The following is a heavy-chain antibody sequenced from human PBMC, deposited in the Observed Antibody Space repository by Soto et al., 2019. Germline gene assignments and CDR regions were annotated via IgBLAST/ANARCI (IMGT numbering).Heavy chain of an antibody. Sequence: SETLSLTCAVSGGSISSSNWWSWVRQPPGKGLEWIGEIYHSGSTNYNPSLKSRVTISVDKSKNQFSLKLSSVTAADTAVYYCARVAHASHYYGSGSYPEAVNWGQGTLVTVSS. CDR2: IYHSGST. V-gene: IGHV4-4*02. CDR3: ARVAHASHYYGSGSYPEAVN. D-gene: IGHD3-10*01. CDR1: GGSISSSNW. J-gene: IGHJ4*02.